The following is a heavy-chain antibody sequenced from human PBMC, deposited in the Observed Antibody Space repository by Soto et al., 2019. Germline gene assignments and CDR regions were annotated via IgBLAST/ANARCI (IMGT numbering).Heavy chain of an antibody. D-gene: IGHD6-13*01. Sequence: QVQLQQWGAGLLKPSETLSLTCAVYGESFSGYYWSWIRQPPGKGLEWIGEINHSGSTNYNPSLKSRVTISVDTSKNQFSLKLSSVTAADTAVYYCARSYGSSWYMTVDYWGQGTLVTVSS. J-gene: IGHJ4*02. V-gene: IGHV4-34*01. CDR1: GESFSGYY. CDR2: INHSGST. CDR3: ARSYGSSWYMTVDY.